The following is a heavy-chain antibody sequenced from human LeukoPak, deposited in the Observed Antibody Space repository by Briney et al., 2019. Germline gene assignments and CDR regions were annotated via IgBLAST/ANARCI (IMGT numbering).Heavy chain of an antibody. CDR2: ISYDGSNK. V-gene: IGHV3-30-3*01. CDR3: ARDLSSIVVVITSLGY. CDR1: GFTSSSYA. D-gene: IGHD3-22*01. J-gene: IGHJ4*02. Sequence: GGSLRLSCAASGFTSSSYAMRWVRQAPGKRLEWVAVISYDGSNKYYADSVKGRFTISRDNSKNTLYLQMNSLRAEDTAVYYCARDLSSIVVVITSLGYWGQGTLVTVSS.